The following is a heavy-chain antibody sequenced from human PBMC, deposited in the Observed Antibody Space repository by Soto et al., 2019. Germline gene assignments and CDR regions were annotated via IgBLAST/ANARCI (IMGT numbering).Heavy chain of an antibody. J-gene: IGHJ6*03. CDR1: GDSVSSNSAA. CDR3: AGTTSLQWYYMDV. Sequence: QVQLQQSGPGLVRPSQTLSLTCAISGDSVSSNSAAWNWIRQSPSRRLEWLGRTYYRSRWYNDYAVSVKSRITVNPDTSKNQFSLHLNSVTPEDTAVYYCAGTTSLQWYYMDVWDKGTTVTVSS. CDR2: TYYRSRWYN. V-gene: IGHV6-1*01. D-gene: IGHD1-7*01.